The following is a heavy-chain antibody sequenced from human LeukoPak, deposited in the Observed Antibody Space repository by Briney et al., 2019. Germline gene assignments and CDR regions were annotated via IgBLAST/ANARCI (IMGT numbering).Heavy chain of an antibody. CDR1: GFTFSSYA. D-gene: IGHD2-21*01. J-gene: IGHJ3*02. CDR3: AKVVHIVVVNDAFDI. CDR2: ISGSGGNT. Sequence: GGSLRLSCVASGFTFSSYAMRWVRQAPGKGLEWVSAISGSGGNTYYADSVKGRFTISRDNSKNTLYLQMNSLRAEDTAAYYCAKVVHIVVVNDAFDIWGQGTMVTVSS. V-gene: IGHV3-23*01.